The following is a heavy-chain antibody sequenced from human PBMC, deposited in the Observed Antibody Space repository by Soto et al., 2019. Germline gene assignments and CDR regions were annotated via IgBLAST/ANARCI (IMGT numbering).Heavy chain of an antibody. CDR2: IVPIYRTA. Sequence: SVKFSCKASGGTFSSYRINWMRQAPGQGLEWVGGIVPIYRTADYAQKFQGRVTITADESARTSYMELRSLKSQDTAVYYCVRDSGAKLSSSWGQGTLVTVSS. D-gene: IGHD6-13*01. V-gene: IGHV1-69*13. CDR3: VRDSGAKLSSS. J-gene: IGHJ4*02. CDR1: GGTFSSYR.